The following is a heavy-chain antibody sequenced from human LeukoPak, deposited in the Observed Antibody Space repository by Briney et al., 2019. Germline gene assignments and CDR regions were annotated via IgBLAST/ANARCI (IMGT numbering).Heavy chain of an antibody. Sequence: PSETLSLTCTVSGGSINGDNYYWNWIRQPAGKGLEWIGRISSSGTTNYNPSLNSRVTISLDTSKNQFSLMSNSVTAADTAVYYCAREWSFWGQGTKVTVSS. CDR3: AREWSF. D-gene: IGHD3-10*01. J-gene: IGHJ3*01. CDR2: ISSSGTT. CDR1: GGSINGDNYY. V-gene: IGHV4-61*02.